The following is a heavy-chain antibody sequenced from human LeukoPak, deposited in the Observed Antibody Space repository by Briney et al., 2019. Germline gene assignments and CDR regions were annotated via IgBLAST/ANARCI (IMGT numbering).Heavy chain of an antibody. D-gene: IGHD6-19*01. J-gene: IGHJ5*02. Sequence: GRSLRLSCAASGFTFSNYAMHWVRQAPGKGLEWVAFMSFDGSDKYYADSVKGRFTISRDNSKNTLYLQMNSLRFEDTAVYYCARDQPGSYTLSSTWGQGTLATVSS. V-gene: IGHV3-30-3*01. CDR2: MSFDGSDK. CDR1: GFTFSNYA. CDR3: ARDQPGSYTLSST.